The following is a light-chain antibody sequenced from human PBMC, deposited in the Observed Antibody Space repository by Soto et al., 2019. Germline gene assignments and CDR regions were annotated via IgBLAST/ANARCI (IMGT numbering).Light chain of an antibody. V-gene: IGKV3-20*01. CDR1: QSVSSSY. CDR2: GAS. Sequence: EIVLTQSPGTLSLSPGERATLSCRASQSVSSSYLAWYQQKPGQAPRLLIYGASSRATGIPDRFSGSGSGTDFALTIRRLEPEDFAVYYGQQYGSSPPWTFGQGTKVEIK. CDR3: QQYGSSPPWT. J-gene: IGKJ1*01.